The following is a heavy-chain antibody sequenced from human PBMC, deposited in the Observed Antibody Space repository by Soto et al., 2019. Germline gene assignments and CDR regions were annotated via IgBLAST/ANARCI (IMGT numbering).Heavy chain of an antibody. Sequence: GESLKISCKGSGYSFTSYWIGWVRQMPGKGLEWMGIIYPGDSDTRYSPSFQGQVTISADKSISTAYLQWSSLKASDTAMYYCARHIWLGCSGGSCYFSYYYGMDVWGQGTTVTVSS. V-gene: IGHV5-51*01. J-gene: IGHJ6*02. CDR2: IYPGDSDT. CDR3: ARHIWLGCSGGSCYFSYYYGMDV. D-gene: IGHD2-15*01. CDR1: GYSFTSYW.